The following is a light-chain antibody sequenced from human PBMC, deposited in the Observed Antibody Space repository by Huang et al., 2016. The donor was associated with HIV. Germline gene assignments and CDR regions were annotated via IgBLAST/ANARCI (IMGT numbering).Light chain of an antibody. CDR2: AAS. V-gene: IGKV1-NL1*01. J-gene: IGKJ2*01. CDR1: QAIAKS. Sequence: DIQMTQSQSSLSASVRNRVTITCRASQAIAKSLAWYQQKPGKAPMLLHYAASRLESGVQSRFSGSGSGTHYTLTISRLQPEDFATYYYQQYHSTPYTFGQGTKLEIK. CDR3: QQYHSTPYT.